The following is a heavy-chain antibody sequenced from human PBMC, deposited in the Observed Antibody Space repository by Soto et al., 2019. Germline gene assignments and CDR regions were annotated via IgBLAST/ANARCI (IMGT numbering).Heavy chain of an antibody. CDR1: GGYFSGYY. Sequence: PSETLSLTCAVYGGYFSGYYWSWIRPPPGKGLEGIEEINHSGSTNYNPSLKSRVTISVDTSKNQFSLKLSSVTAADTAVYYCARGLRWYYYGSGSHVWGKGTTVTVSS. V-gene: IGHV4-34*01. J-gene: IGHJ6*04. CDR3: ARGLRWYYYGSGSHV. CDR2: INHSGST. D-gene: IGHD3-10*01.